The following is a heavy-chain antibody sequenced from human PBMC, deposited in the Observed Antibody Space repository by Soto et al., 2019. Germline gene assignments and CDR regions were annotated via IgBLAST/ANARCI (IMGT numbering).Heavy chain of an antibody. V-gene: IGHV1-46*01. CDR2: INPSGGST. D-gene: IGHD1-26*01. J-gene: IGHJ4*02. CDR1: GYTFTSYY. Sequence: XSVKVSCKASGYTFTSYYMHWVRQAPGQGLEWMGIINPSGGSTSYAQKFQGRVTMTRDTSTSTVYMELSSLRSEDTAVYYCARSSKSGSYYHHYFDYWGQGTLVTVSS. CDR3: ARSSKSGSYYHHYFDY.